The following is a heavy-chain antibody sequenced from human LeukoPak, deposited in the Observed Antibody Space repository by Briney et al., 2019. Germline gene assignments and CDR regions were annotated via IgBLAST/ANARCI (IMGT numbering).Heavy chain of an antibody. D-gene: IGHD2-2*01. J-gene: IGHJ6*02. CDR3: ARGYCSSTSCYYPYYYGMDV. V-gene: IGHV4-59*01. CDR1: GGSISSYY. Sequence: SETLSLTCTVSGGSISSYYWSWIRQPPGKGLEWIGYIYYSGSTNYNPSLKSRVTISVDTSKNQFSLKLSSVTAADTAVYHCARGYCSSTSCYYPYYYGMDVWGQGTTVTVSS. CDR2: IYYSGST.